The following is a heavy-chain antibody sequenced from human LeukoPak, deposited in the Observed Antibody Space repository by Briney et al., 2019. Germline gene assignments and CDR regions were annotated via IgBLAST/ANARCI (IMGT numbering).Heavy chain of an antibody. CDR1: GFTFSSYW. J-gene: IGHJ4*02. CDR2: IKQDGSEK. V-gene: IGHV3-7*01. Sequence: PGGSLRLSCAVSGFTFSSYWMTWVRQAPGKGLEWVANIKQDGSEKYYVDSVKGRFTISRDNAKNSLYLQMNSLRAEDTAVYYCARDVYSSGPYYFDYWGQGTLVTVSS. CDR3: ARDVYSSGPYYFDY. D-gene: IGHD6-19*01.